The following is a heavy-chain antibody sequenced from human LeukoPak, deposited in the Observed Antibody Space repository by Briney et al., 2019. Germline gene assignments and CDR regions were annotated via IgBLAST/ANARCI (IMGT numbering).Heavy chain of an antibody. J-gene: IGHJ3*02. CDR3: ASRRDGYNAFDI. CDR2: TKSDGSST. D-gene: IGHD5-24*01. V-gene: IGHV3-74*01. CDR1: GFTFSSYW. Sequence: GGSLRLSCAASGFTFSSYWMHWVRQVPGKGLVWVSRTKSDGSSTNYADSVKGRFTISRDNAENTLYLQMNSLRAEDTAVYYCASRRDGYNAFDIWGQGTMVIVSS.